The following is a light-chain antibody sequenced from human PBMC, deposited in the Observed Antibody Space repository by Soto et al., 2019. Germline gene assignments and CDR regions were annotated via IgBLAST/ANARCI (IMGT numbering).Light chain of an antibody. CDR3: LLYYGGVRV. CDR2: DTN. V-gene: IGLV7-43*01. CDR1: TGAVTSGYY. J-gene: IGLJ3*02. Sequence: QSVVTQVPSLTVSPGGTVTLTCASSTGAVTSGYYPNWFQQKPGQAPRALIYDTNNKHSWTPARFSGSLLGGKAALTLSGVQPEDEAEYYCLLYYGGVRVFGGGTKLTLL.